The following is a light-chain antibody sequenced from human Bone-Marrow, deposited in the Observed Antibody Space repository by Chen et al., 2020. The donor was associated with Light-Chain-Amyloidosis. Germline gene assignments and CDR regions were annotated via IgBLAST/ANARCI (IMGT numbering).Light chain of an antibody. CDR1: NIGSTS. CDR2: DDS. V-gene: IGLV3-21*02. CDR3: QVWDRSSDRPV. Sequence: SYVLTQPSTVSVAPGQTATIACGGNNIGSTSLHWYQQTPGQAPLLVVYDDSDRPSGIPERLSGSNSGNTATLTISRVEAGDDADYYCQVWDRSSDRPVFGGGTKLTVL. J-gene: IGLJ3*02.